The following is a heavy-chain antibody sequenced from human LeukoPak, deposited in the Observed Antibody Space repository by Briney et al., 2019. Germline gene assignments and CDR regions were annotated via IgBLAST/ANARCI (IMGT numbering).Heavy chain of an antibody. J-gene: IGHJ3*02. CDR3: AKSLFTSAAGSGRASDI. CDR1: GFTFSDFA. D-gene: IGHD3-10*01. Sequence: GGSLRLSCTASGFTFSDFALRWLGQAPGKGREWVAVLHSDGRIHYAASVKGRFTISRDTSKNTLYLEMNSLRAADTAVYYCAKSLFTSAAGSGRASDIWGQGTMVTVSS. V-gene: IGHV3-53*01. CDR2: LHSDGRI.